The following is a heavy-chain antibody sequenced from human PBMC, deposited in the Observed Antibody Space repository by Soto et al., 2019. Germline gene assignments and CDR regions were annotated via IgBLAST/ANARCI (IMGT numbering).Heavy chain of an antibody. J-gene: IGHJ3*02. D-gene: IGHD1-7*01. CDR2: IIPIFAKP. Sequence: QVQLIQSGAELKRPGSSVKVSCKDSGDTFSSYSITWLRQAPGQRLECMGGIIPIFAKPTYGQKFQGRVAITSDDSTITDYMKLTSLTSEDTAVYDCARGPGIWNSLVIWGQGTQFSVSS. CDR3: ARGPGIWNSLVI. CDR1: GDTFSSYS. V-gene: IGHV1-69*01.